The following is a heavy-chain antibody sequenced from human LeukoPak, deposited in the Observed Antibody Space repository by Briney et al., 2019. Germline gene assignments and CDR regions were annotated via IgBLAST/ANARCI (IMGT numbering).Heavy chain of an antibody. Sequence: PSETLSLTCAVYGGSFSGYYWSWIRQPPGKGLEWIGEINHSGSTNYNPSLKSRVTISVDTSKNQFSLKLSSVTAADTAVYYCASLIAEYGMDVWGQGTTVTVSS. CDR1: GGSFSGYY. CDR2: INHSGST. D-gene: IGHD6-13*01. J-gene: IGHJ6*02. CDR3: ASLIAEYGMDV. V-gene: IGHV4-34*01.